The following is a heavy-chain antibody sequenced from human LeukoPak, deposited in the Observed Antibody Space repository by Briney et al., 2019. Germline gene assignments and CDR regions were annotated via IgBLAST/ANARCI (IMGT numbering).Heavy chain of an antibody. J-gene: IGHJ4*02. V-gene: IGHV3-30*14. CDR1: GFTFSSYA. CDR2: ISYDGSNK. CDR3: ARLVGATYYFDF. Sequence: GGSLRLSCAASGFTFSSYAMHWVRQAPGKGLEWVAVISYDGSNKYYADSVKGRFTISRDDSKNTLHLQMNSLRAEDTAVYYCARLVGATYYFDFWGQGTLVTVSS. D-gene: IGHD1-26*01.